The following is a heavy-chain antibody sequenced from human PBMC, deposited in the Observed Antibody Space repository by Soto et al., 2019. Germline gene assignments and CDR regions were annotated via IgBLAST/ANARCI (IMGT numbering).Heavy chain of an antibody. CDR1: GFTFSSYS. D-gene: IGHD3-10*01. CDR2: ISSSSSYI. V-gene: IGHV3-21*01. CDR3: ARDDLKAYYYGSGADY. J-gene: IGHJ4*02. Sequence: EVQLVESGGGLVKPGGSLRLSSAASGFTFSSYSMNWVREAPGKGLEWVSSISSSSSYIYYADSVKGRFTISRDNAKNSLYLQMNSLRAEDTAVYYCARDDLKAYYYGSGADYWGQGTLVTVSS.